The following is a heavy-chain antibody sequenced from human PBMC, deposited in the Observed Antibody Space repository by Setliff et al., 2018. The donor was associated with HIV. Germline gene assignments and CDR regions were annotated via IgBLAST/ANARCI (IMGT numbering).Heavy chain of an antibody. D-gene: IGHD3-22*01. V-gene: IGHV1-18*01. J-gene: IGHJ4*02. Sequence: ASVKVSCKASGYTFISNGFSWVRQAPGQGLEWMGWISPYNGNTNYAPELHGRVTMTTDTSTSTASLELRSLRSDDTAVYYCARDRIPSKWLLESDNWGQGTLVTVSS. CDR2: ISPYNGNT. CDR1: GYTFISNG. CDR3: ARDRIPSKWLLESDN.